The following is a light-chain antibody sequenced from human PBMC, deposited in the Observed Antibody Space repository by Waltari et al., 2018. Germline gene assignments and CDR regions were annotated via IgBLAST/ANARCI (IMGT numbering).Light chain of an antibody. CDR2: DAS. CDR3: QQNSNVPPT. V-gene: IGKV1-39*01. Sequence: DIEMTQSPSSLSASVGDRVTITCRASQSIGPYINWYQQKPGTAPKLLIYDASILQTGVPSKFSGSGSGTVFTLTISSLQPEDFATYDCQQNSNVPPTFGLGTKVEIK. J-gene: IGKJ1*01. CDR1: QSIGPY.